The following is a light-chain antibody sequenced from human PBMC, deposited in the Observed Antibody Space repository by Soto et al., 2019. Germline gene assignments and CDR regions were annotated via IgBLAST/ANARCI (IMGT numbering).Light chain of an antibody. CDR1: QSVSSN. V-gene: IGKV3-15*01. J-gene: IGKJ5*01. CDR3: QQYNNWIT. CDR2: GAS. Sequence: IAITQSPATQSPPPGERATLSRRASQSVSSNLAWYQQKPGQAPRLLIYGASTRATGIPARFSGSGSGTEFTLTIRSLKSEDFAVYYCQQYNNWITFGQGTRLEIK.